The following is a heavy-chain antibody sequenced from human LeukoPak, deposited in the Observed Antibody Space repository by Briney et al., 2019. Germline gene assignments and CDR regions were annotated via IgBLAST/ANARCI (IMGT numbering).Heavy chain of an antibody. J-gene: IGHJ4*02. D-gene: IGHD3-10*01. CDR2: IYVSGTT. CDR3: GRHAYGGSPPLS. Sequence: GGSLRLSCAASGFTVRDSCMSWVRQAPGKRLEWLAFIYVSGTTFYAASVKGRFTISRDNSKNTVYLQMNNLRAEDTALYYCGRHAYGGSPPLSWGQGALVTVSS. V-gene: IGHV3-53*01. CDR1: GFTVRDSC.